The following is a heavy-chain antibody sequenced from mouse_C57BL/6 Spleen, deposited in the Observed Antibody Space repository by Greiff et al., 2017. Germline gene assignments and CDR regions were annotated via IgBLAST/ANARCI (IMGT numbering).Heavy chain of an antibody. V-gene: IGHV7-3*01. J-gene: IGHJ1*03. CDR1: GFNFTDYY. CDR2: IRNKANGYQT. D-gene: IGHD2-1*01. Sequence: EVKLVASGGGLVQPGGSLSFSCAASGFNFTDYYMSWVRQPPGKALEWLGFIRNKANGYQTEYSASVKGRFTISRDNSQSILYLQMNALRAEDSATYDCARLYCNYVWYFDVWGTGTTVTVSS. CDR3: ARLYCNYVWYFDV.